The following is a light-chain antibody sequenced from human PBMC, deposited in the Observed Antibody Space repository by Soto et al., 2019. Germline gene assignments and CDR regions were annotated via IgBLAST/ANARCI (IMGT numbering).Light chain of an antibody. CDR2: ASS. J-gene: IGKJ1*01. CDR1: QGIRNE. CDR3: LQDYSYPRT. Sequence: AIQMTQSPSSLSASVGDRVTITCRASQGIRNELAWYQQRPGRAPNLLIYASSNLQTGVPSRFRGSGSGTDFTLTNSSLQPEDFATYYCLQDYSYPRTFGQGTKVEV. V-gene: IGKV1-6*01.